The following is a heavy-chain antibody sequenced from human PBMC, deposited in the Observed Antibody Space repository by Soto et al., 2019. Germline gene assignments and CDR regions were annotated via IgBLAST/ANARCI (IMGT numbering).Heavy chain of an antibody. V-gene: IGHV4-59*01. D-gene: IGHD6-19*01. CDR2: IYYSGST. Sequence: QVQLQESGPGLVKPSETLSLTCTVSGGSISSYYWSWIRQPPGKGLEWIGFIYYSGSTNYNPSPKSRVTISVDTSKNQFSLKLSSVTAADTAVYYCARDRIVAGSLYYYYYGMDVWGQGTTVTVSS. J-gene: IGHJ6*02. CDR3: ARDRIVAGSLYYYYYGMDV. CDR1: GGSISSYY.